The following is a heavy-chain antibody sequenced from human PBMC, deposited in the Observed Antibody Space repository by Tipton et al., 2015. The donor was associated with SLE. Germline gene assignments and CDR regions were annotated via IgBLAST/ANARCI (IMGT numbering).Heavy chain of an antibody. CDR3: ARGEGYKGFYFIDV. CDR2: ISWNSGSI. Sequence: SLRLSCAASGFNFDDNTMYWVRQVPGKGLEWVSGISWNSGSIDYADSVKGRFTISRDNAKNSLYLQMNSLRAEDTAIYYCARGEGYKGFYFIDVWGRGTKVTVPS. D-gene: IGHD5-24*01. CDR1: GFNFDDNT. V-gene: IGHV3-9*01. J-gene: IGHJ6*04.